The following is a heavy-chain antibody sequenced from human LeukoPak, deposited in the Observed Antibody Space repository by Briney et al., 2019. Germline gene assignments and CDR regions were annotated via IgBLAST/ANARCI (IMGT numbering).Heavy chain of an antibody. CDR2: INPSGGST. D-gene: IGHD6-19*01. CDR1: GYTFTSYY. CDR3: GRERGIAVAGTHYYYGMDV. V-gene: IGHV1-46*01. Sequence: ASVKVSCTASGYTFTSYYMHWVRQAPGQGLEWMGIINPSGGSTSYAQKFQGRVTMTRDTSTSAVYMELSSLRTEDTAVYYCGRERGIAVAGTHYYYGMDVWGQGTTVTVSS. J-gene: IGHJ6*02.